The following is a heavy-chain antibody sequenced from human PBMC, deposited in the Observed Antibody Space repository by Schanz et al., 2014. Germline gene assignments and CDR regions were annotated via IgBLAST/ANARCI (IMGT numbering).Heavy chain of an antibody. CDR3: ASSGAGYSSSWDFDY. D-gene: IGHD6-13*01. CDR2: IIPILGIA. CDR1: GGTFSSYT. Sequence: QVQLVQSEAEVKKPGSSVKVSCKASGGTFSSYTISWVRQAPGQGLEWMGRIIPILGIANYAQNFQGRVTITADKSTSTAYMELRSLRSEDTAVYYCASSGAGYSSSWDFDYWGQGTLVTVSS. V-gene: IGHV1-69*02. J-gene: IGHJ4*02.